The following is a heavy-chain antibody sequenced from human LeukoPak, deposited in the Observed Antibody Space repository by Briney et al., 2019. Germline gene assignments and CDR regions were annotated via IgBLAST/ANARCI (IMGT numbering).Heavy chain of an antibody. J-gene: IGHJ4*02. D-gene: IGHD3-3*01. Sequence: SETLSLTCAVYGGSFSGYYWSWIRQPPGKGLEWIGEINHSGSTNYNPSLKSRVTISVDTSTNQFSLKLSSVTAADTAVYYCARGQARTIFGVVIIRYYFDYWGQGTLVTVSS. CDR3: ARGQARTIFGVVIIRYYFDY. CDR2: INHSGST. V-gene: IGHV4-34*01. CDR1: GGSFSGYY.